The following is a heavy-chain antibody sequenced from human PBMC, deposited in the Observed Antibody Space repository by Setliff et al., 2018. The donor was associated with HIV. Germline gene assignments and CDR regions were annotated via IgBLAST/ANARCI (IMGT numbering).Heavy chain of an antibody. J-gene: IGHJ4*02. CDR1: GFTFSNAW. D-gene: IGHD3-10*01. V-gene: IGHV3-15*01. CDR3: ARKTYNSGSRGSIDG. Sequence: GGSLRLSCAASGFTFSNAWMSWVRQAPGKGLEWVGRIKSKTDGGTTDYAAPVKGRFTISRDNSMNTLYLQMSSLRAEDTAMYFCARKTYNSGSRGSIDGWGQGTLVTVSS. CDR2: IKSKTDGGTT.